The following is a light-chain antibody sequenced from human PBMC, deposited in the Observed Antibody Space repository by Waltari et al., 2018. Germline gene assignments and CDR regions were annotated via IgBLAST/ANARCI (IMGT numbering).Light chain of an antibody. CDR1: QSIRRW. Sequence: DIQMTQSPSTLSASVVDRVTITCRASQSIRRWLAWYQQKPGKAPKLLIYDASSLQIGVPSRFSGSGSGTEFTLTISSLQPDDFATYYCQQYNSYSPYTFGQGTKLEIK. CDR3: QQYNSYSPYT. V-gene: IGKV1-5*01. J-gene: IGKJ2*01. CDR2: DAS.